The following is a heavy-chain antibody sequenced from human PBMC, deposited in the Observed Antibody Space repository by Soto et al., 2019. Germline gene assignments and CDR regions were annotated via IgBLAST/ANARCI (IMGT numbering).Heavy chain of an antibody. D-gene: IGHD3-22*01. CDR1: GYTFTSYG. Sequence: ASVKVSCKASGYTFTSYGISWVRQAPGQGLEWMGWISAYNGNTNYAQKLQGRVTMTTDTSTSTAYMELRSLRSDDTAVYYCASTGSYDSSGYYDFDYWGQGTLVTVSS. CDR3: ASTGSYDSSGYYDFDY. CDR2: ISAYNGNT. J-gene: IGHJ4*02. V-gene: IGHV1-18*01.